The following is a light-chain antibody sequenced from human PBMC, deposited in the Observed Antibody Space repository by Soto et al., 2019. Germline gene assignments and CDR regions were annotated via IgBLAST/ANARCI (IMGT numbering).Light chain of an antibody. CDR2: GGV. V-gene: IGKV3-15*01. J-gene: IGKJ5*01. CDR3: QLYNNWPQNT. CDR1: QVISNN. Sequence: VMTQSPATLSLSPGDRAALSCRASQVISNNLAWFQQKPGQAPRLLIYGGVTRATGVPARFSGSGSGTELTLTITSLQSEDFAVYYSQLYNNWPQNTVGQGTRVEI.